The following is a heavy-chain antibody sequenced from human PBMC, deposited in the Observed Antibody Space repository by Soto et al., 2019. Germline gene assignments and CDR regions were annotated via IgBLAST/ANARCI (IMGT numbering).Heavy chain of an antibody. J-gene: IGHJ4*02. V-gene: IGHV4-34*01. CDR3: ASSFWFGTQPEI. Sequence: QVQLQQWGAGLLKPSETLSLSCAVSGGSFRDNYWTWFRQPPGKGLEWIGEISPSVTTKYTPSLNSRATTSVHTSNTQISLKVTYLTASHPSVYYCASSFWFGTQPEIWGQRTLVTVSS. D-gene: IGHD3-10*01. CDR1: GGSFRDNY. CDR2: ISPSVTT.